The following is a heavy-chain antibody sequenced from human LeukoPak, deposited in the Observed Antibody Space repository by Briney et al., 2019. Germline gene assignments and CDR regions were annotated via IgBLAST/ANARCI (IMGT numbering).Heavy chain of an antibody. CDR2: INHSGST. J-gene: IGHJ5*02. CDR1: GGSFSGYY. V-gene: IGHV4-34*01. Sequence: PSETLSLTCAVYGGSFSGYYWSWIRQPPGKGLEWIGEINHSGSTNYNPSLKSRVTISVDTSKNQFSLKLSSVTAADTAVYYCARGPGYYGSGSYPWFDPWGQGTLVAVSS. D-gene: IGHD3-10*01. CDR3: ARGPGYYGSGSYPWFDP.